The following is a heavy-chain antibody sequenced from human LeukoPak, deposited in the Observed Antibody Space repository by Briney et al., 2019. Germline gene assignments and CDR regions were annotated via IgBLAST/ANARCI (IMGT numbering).Heavy chain of an antibody. D-gene: IGHD3-10*02. CDR3: AELGITMIGGV. J-gene: IGHJ6*04. CDR1: GFIFSDYY. Sequence: PGGSLRLSCATSGFIFSDYYLSWIRQAPGKGLEWVSYISSGGTIIYYADSVKGRFTISRDNAKNSLYLQMNSLRAEDTAVYYCAELGITMIGGVWGKGTAVTISS. V-gene: IGHV3-11*04. CDR2: ISSGGTII.